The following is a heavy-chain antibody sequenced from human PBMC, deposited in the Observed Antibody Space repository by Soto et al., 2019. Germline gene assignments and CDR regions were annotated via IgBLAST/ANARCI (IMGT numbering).Heavy chain of an antibody. V-gene: IGHV4-30-4*01. CDR3: ARDLGYCSGGSCYPNWFDP. D-gene: IGHD2-15*01. Sequence: SETLSLTCTVSGGSISSGDYYWSWIRQPPGKGLEWIGYIYYSGSTYYNPSLKSRVTISVDTSKNQFSLKLSSVTATDTAVYYCARDLGYCSGGSCYPNWFDPWGQGTLVTVS. J-gene: IGHJ5*02. CDR2: IYYSGST. CDR1: GGSISSGDYY.